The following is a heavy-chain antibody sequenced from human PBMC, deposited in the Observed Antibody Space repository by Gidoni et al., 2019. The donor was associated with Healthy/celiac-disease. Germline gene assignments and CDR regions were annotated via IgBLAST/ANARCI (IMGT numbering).Heavy chain of an antibody. D-gene: IGHD6-13*01. CDR3: ARDTTAAGTGPYYYYYGMDV. CDR2: INPSGGST. CDR1: GYTFTSYY. V-gene: IGHV1-46*01. J-gene: IGHJ6*02. Sequence: QVQLVQSGAEVKKPGASVTVSCKASGYTFTSYYMHWVRQAPGQGLEWMGIINPSGGSTSYAQKFQGRVTMTRDTSTSTVYMELSSLRSEDTAVYYCARDTTAAGTGPYYYYYGMDVWGQGTTVTVSS.